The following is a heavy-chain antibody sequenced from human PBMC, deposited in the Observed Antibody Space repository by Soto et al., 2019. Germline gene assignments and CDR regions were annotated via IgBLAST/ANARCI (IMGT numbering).Heavy chain of an antibody. CDR2: ITAGGASM. CDR3: AKYQDSHRWYGDAFDF. CDR1: GFTFSNYA. D-gene: IGHD6-13*01. V-gene: IGHV3-23*01. Sequence: GGSLRLSCAASGFTFSNYAMGWVRQAPGKGLEWGSGITAGGASMYYAESVKGRVLISRDNSKNTVYLQMNSLRAEDTAKYYFAKYQDSHRWYGDAFDFWGQGTMFTVSS. J-gene: IGHJ3*01.